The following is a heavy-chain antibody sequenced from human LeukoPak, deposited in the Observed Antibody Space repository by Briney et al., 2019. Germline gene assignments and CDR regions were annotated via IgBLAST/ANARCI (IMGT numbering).Heavy chain of an antibody. CDR2: ISHSGST. J-gene: IGHJ5*02. CDR3: ARVSQLVAWFDP. D-gene: IGHD6-13*01. Sequence: SETLSLTGAVYGGSFSGYYWSWIRQPPGKGLGWIGEISHSGSTNYNPSLTSRVTISVDTSKNRSSLKLSSVTAADTAVYYCARVSQLVAWFDPCGQGTLVTVSS. CDR1: GGSFSGYY. V-gene: IGHV4-34*01.